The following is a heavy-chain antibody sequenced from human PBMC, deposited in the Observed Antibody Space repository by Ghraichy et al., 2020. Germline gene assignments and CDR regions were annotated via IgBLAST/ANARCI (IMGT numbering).Heavy chain of an antibody. D-gene: IGHD5-24*01. Sequence: SGPTLVKPTQTLTLTCTFSGFSLSTSGVGVGWIRQPPGKALEWLALIYWNDDKRYSPSLKSRLTITKDTSKNQVVLTMTNMDPVDTATYYCAHRQGWLQSGYAFDIWGQGTIVTVSS. CDR3: AHRQGWLQSGYAFDI. J-gene: IGHJ3*02. V-gene: IGHV2-5*01. CDR2: IYWNDDK. CDR1: GFSLSTSGVG.